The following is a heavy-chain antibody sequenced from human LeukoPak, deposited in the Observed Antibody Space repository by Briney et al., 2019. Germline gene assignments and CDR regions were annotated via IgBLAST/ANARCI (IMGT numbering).Heavy chain of an antibody. CDR2: ISGSGVST. CDR1: GFTFSSYA. Sequence: GGSLRLSCAASGFTFSSYAMSWVRQAPGKGLEWVSSISGSGVSTYYADSVKGRVTISRDNSKNTLYLQMDSLRAEDTGVYYCAKDIGSSPRPPMDVWGHGTTVTVSS. V-gene: IGHV3-23*01. CDR3: AKDIGSSPRPPMDV. D-gene: IGHD3-10*01. J-gene: IGHJ6*02.